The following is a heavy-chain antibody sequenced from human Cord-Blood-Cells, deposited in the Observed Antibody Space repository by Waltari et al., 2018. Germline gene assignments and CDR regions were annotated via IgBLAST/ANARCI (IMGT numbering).Heavy chain of an antibody. Sequence: QVQLVQSGAEVKKPGSSVKVSCKASGGTFSSYAISWVRQAPGQGLEWMGGIIPIFGTANDAQKFQGRVTITADESTSTAYMELSSLRSEDTAVYYCARGRYNWNYGPDKGFDYWGQGTLVTVSS. D-gene: IGHD1-7*01. J-gene: IGHJ4*02. CDR1: GGTFSSYA. CDR2: IIPIFGTA. V-gene: IGHV1-69*01. CDR3: ARGRYNWNYGPDKGFDY.